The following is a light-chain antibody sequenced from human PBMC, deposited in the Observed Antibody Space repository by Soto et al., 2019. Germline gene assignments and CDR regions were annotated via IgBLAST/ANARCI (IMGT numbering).Light chain of an antibody. CDR2: EVS. CDR1: SSDVGGYNY. V-gene: IGLV2-8*01. J-gene: IGLJ3*02. Sequence: QSALTQPPSASGSLGQSVTISCTGTSSDVGGYNYVSWYQHHPGKAPKLMIYEVSMRPSGVPNRFSGSKSGNTASLTVSGLQAEDEADYYCSSYAGSNNWVFGGGTKLTVL. CDR3: SSYAGSNNWV.